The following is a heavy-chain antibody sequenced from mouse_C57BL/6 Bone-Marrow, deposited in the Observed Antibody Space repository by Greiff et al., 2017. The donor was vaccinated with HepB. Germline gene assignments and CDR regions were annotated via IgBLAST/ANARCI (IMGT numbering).Heavy chain of an antibody. CDR3: ARREFDALRDY. D-gene: IGHD2-3*01. CDR1: GYTFTSYW. CDR2: IDPSDSYT. Sequence: VQLQQPGAELVKPGASVKLSCKASGYTFTSYWMQWVKQRPGQGLEWIGEIDPSDSYTNYNQKFKGKATLTVDTSSSTAYMQLSSLTSEDSAVYYCARREFDALRDYWGQGTTLTVSS. J-gene: IGHJ2*01. V-gene: IGHV1-50*01.